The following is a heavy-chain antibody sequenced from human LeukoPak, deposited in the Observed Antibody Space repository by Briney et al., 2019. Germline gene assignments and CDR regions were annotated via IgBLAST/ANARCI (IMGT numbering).Heavy chain of an antibody. J-gene: IGHJ5*02. Sequence: ASVKVSCKASGYTFTSYGISWVRQAPGQGLEWMGIINPSGGSTSYAQKFQGRVTMTRDTSTSTVYMELSSLRSEDTAVYYCARDWRDWFDPWGQGTLVTVSS. CDR1: GYTFTSYG. CDR3: ARDWRDWFDP. V-gene: IGHV1-46*01. CDR2: INPSGGST.